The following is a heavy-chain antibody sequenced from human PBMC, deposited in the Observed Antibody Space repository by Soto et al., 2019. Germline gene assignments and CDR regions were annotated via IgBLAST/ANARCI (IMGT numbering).Heavy chain of an antibody. CDR1: GYTFTSYG. V-gene: IGHV1-18*01. CDR2: ISAYNGNT. CDR3: ARENLHYYYYGMDV. J-gene: IGHJ6*02. Sequence: ASVKVSCKASGYTFTSYGISWVRQAPGQGLEWMGWISAYNGNTNYAQKLQGRVTMTTDTSTSTAYMELRSLRSDDTAVYYCARENLHYYYYGMDVWGQGTTVTVSS.